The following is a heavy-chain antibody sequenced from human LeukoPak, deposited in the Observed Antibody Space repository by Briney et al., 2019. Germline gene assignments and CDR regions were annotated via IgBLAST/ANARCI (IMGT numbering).Heavy chain of an antibody. CDR3: ARGPRRGYSGYDSTPRYGMDV. D-gene: IGHD5-12*01. V-gene: IGHV4-34*01. J-gene: IGHJ6*04. CDR1: GWSFSGYY. CDR2: INHSGST. Sequence: SETLCLTCAVYGWSFSGYYWSRIRQPPGKGLEWIGEINHSGSTNYNPSLKSRVTISVDTSKNQFSLKLSSVTAADTAVYYCARGPRRGYSGYDSTPRYGMDVWGKGTTVTVSS.